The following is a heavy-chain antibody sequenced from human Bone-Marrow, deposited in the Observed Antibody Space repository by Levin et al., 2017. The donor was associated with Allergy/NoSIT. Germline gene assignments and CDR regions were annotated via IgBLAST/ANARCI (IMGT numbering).Heavy chain of an antibody. J-gene: IGHJ6*02. CDR1: GVSINSGGYY. V-gene: IGHV4-31*03. D-gene: IGHD1-26*01. CDR2: IYYSGSST. Sequence: PSETLSLTCSVSGVSINSGGYYWSWIRQRPGTGLEWIGYIYYSGSSTDYNPSLKSRVTTSVDTSKNQFSLKLNSVTAADTAVYYCATHSRRGRNYGMDVWGQGTTVTVSS. CDR3: ATHSRRGRNYGMDV.